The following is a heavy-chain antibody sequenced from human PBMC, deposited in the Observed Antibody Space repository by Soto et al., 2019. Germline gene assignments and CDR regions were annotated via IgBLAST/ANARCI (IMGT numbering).Heavy chain of an antibody. J-gene: IGHJ4*02. Sequence: PSETLSLTCTVSCGSMSGNYWSWIRQPPGKGLEWIGYIYYSGSTNYNPSLKSRVTISVDTSKNQFSLKLTSVIAADTAVYFCARGGWYVDYWGQATLGTVSS. V-gene: IGHV4-59*01. D-gene: IGHD6-19*01. CDR2: IYYSGST. CDR3: ARGGWYVDY. CDR1: CGSMSGNY.